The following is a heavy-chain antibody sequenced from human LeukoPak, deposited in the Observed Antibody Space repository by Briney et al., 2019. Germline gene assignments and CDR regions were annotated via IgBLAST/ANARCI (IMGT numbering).Heavy chain of an antibody. Sequence: GGSLRLSCAASGFTVITNYMSWVRQAPGKGLEWVSVIYSDGTTHYADSVKGRFTISRDNSKNTLYLQMNSLRAEDTAVYYCARLGVYGDYWGQGTLVTVSS. J-gene: IGHJ4*02. CDR2: IYSDGTT. CDR1: GFTVITNY. CDR3: ARLGVYGDY. D-gene: IGHD5/OR15-5a*01. V-gene: IGHV3-66*01.